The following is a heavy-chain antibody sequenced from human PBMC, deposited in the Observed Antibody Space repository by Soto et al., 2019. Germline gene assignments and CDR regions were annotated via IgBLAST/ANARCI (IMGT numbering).Heavy chain of an antibody. CDR1: GGTFSTST. CDR2: SIPLVDRA. J-gene: IGHJ4*02. D-gene: IGHD6-19*01. Sequence: QVQLVQSGAEVRKPGSSVKISCQASGGTFSTSTISWVRQAPGQGLEWMGRSIPLVDRAIYAHNFQGRVTMTADKSPNTVYMEMFSLRSDDTAVYYCASAVAGTSILDSWGQGTLVTVSS. V-gene: IGHV1-69*02. CDR3: ASAVAGTSILDS.